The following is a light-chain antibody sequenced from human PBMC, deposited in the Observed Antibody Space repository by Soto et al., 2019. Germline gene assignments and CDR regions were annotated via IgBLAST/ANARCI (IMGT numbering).Light chain of an antibody. CDR3: ISYTGSSTSYV. CDR1: RSDIGSYNY. V-gene: IGLV2-14*01. J-gene: IGLJ1*01. Sequence: QSALAQPVSVSGSPGQSITISCSGTRSDIGSYNYVAWYQQFPGKTPKILIYGVSNRPSGVSSRFSGSKSGNTASLTISGLQAEDEADYYCISYTGSSTSYVFGSGTKVTV. CDR2: GVS.